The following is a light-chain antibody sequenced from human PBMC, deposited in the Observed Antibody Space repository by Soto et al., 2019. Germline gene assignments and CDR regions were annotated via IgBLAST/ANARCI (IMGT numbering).Light chain of an antibody. CDR3: ATWDSKLSAVV. J-gene: IGLJ2*01. Sequence: QSVLTQPPSMSAAPGQKVPISCSGSSSNTGDNFVSWYQHLPGTAPKLLIFDNSQRPSEIPDRFFGSKSGTIATLAITGPQTGDEAVYYCATWDSKLSAVVFGGGTKVTVL. CDR2: DNS. V-gene: IGLV1-51*01. CDR1: SSNTGDNF.